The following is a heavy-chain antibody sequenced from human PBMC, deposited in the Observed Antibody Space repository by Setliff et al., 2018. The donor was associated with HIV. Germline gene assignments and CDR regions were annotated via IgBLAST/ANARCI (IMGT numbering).Heavy chain of an antibody. V-gene: IGHV4-30-2*01. Sequence: SETLSLTCDVSGGSISSGGYSWSWIRQPPGKGLEWIRYIYHRGSTYYNPSLKSRVTISVDRSKNQFSLKLSSVTAADTAVYYCARAPLECSGYDYLRYFDYWGQGTLVTVSS. J-gene: IGHJ4*02. CDR3: ARAPLECSGYDYLRYFDY. CDR1: GGSISSGGYS. CDR2: IYHRGST. D-gene: IGHD5-12*01.